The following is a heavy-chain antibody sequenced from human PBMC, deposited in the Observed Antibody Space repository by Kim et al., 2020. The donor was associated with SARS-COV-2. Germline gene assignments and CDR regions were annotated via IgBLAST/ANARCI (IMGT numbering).Heavy chain of an antibody. D-gene: IGHD3-10*01. J-gene: IGHJ5*02. CDR3: AREGSGSYNWLDP. Sequence: RYSHNFQGRVTFTRDASATTAFMELTSLTFKDTAVYYCAREGSGSYNWLDPWGQGTLVTVSS. V-gene: IGHV1-3*01.